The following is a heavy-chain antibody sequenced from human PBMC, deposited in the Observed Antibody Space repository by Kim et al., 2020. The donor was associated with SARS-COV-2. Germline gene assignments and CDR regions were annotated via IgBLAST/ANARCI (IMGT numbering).Heavy chain of an antibody. CDR2: ISSSGSYT. V-gene: IGHV3-11*05. CDR3: ARVLYDASSAYYFDY. J-gene: IGHJ4*02. Sequence: GGSLRLSCAASGFTFSDYYMSWIRQAPGKGLEWVSHISSSGSYTMSADSVKGRFAISRDNAKNSLYLQMNSLRGEDTAVYFCARVLYDASSAYYFDYWGLNTLVSVSS. CDR1: GFTFSDYY. D-gene: IGHD2-8*01.